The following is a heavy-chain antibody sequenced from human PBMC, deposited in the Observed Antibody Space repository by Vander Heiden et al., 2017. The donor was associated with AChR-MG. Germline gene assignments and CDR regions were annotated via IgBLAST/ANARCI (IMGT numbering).Heavy chain of an antibody. V-gene: IGHV3-30-3*01. CDR3: ARVGDTAMVTLGY. CDR1: GFPFSSYA. CDR2: ISYDGSNK. Sequence: QVQLVEPGGGVVQPGRSLRLSCAASGFPFSSYAMHWVRQAPGKGLEWVAVISYDGSNKYYADSVKGRFTISRDNSKNTLYLQMNSLRAEDTAVYYCARVGDTAMVTLGYWGQGTLVTVSS. J-gene: IGHJ4*02. D-gene: IGHD5-18*01.